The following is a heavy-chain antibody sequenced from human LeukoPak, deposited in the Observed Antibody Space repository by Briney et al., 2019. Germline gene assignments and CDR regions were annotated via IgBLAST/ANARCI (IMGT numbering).Heavy chain of an antibody. CDR2: IYYSESP. CDR3: AAPMLRGVPLY. V-gene: IGHV4-39*01. CDR1: VGSTSSNSYY. D-gene: IGHD3-10*01. Sequence: SETLSLTCTVSVGSTSSNSYYWGWIRQPPEKALEWIVSIYYSESPYYNPSLKSRVTISVDTSKNQFALKLSSVTAADTAVYYCAAPMLRGVPLYWGQATLVTVSS. J-gene: IGHJ4*02.